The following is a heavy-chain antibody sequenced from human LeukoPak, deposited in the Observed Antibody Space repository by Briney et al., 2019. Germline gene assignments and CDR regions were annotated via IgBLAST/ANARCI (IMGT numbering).Heavy chain of an antibody. CDR1: GGSISSSSYY. CDR3: ARVSSGSYNSDWFDP. D-gene: IGHD3-10*01. Sequence: SETLSLTCTVSGGSISSSSYYWGWIRQPPGKGLEWIGSIYYSGSTYYNPSLKSRVTISVDTSKNQFSLKLSSVTAADTAVYYCARVSSGSYNSDWFDPWGQGTLVTVSS. J-gene: IGHJ5*02. V-gene: IGHV4-39*07. CDR2: IYYSGST.